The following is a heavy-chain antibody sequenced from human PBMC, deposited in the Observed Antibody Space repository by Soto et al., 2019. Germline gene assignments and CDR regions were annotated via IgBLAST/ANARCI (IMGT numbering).Heavy chain of an antibody. J-gene: IGHJ6*02. D-gene: IGHD3-10*01. V-gene: IGHV3-23*01. Sequence: EVQLLESGGGLVQPGGSLRLSCAASGFTFSSYAMSWVRQAPGKGLEWVSGISGSGGSTYYADSVKGRFTISRDNSKNTLYLQMNRLRAEDSSVYYCAKDHIPITIVRGPSSGMDVWGQGTTVTVSS. CDR2: ISGSGGST. CDR3: AKDHIPITIVRGPSSGMDV. CDR1: GFTFSSYA.